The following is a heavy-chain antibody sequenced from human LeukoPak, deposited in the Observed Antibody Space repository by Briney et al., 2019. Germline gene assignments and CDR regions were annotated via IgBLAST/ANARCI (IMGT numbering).Heavy chain of an antibody. CDR1: GFTFSTYS. D-gene: IGHD4-17*01. V-gene: IGHV3-48*02. CDR3: ARLRPGYYFDY. CDR2: ITGSSSST. J-gene: IGHJ4*02. Sequence: GGSLRLSRVASGFTFSTYSMAWVRQAPGKGLEWFSSITGSSSSTNNAGSVKGRFTISRDNAKNSLFLQMNSLRDEDTAVYYCARLRPGYYFDYWGQGALVTVSS.